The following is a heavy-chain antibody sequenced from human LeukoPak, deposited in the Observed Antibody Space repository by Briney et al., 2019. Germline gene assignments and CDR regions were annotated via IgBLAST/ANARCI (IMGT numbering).Heavy chain of an antibody. V-gene: IGHV4-34*01. D-gene: IGHD6-13*01. J-gene: IGHJ4*02. CDR1: GGSFSGYY. Sequence: PSETLSLTRAVYGGSFSGYYWSWIRQPPGKGLEWIGEINHSGSTNYNPSLKSRVTISVDTSKNQFSLKLSSVTAADTAVYYCARGGLRIAAAGTFDYWGQGTLVTVSS. CDR2: INHSGST. CDR3: ARGGLRIAAAGTFDY.